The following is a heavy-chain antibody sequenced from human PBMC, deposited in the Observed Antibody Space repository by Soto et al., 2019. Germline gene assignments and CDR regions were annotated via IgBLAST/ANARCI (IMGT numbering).Heavy chain of an antibody. D-gene: IGHD2-15*01. V-gene: IGHV4-59*01. Sequence: PSETLSLTCTVSGGSISIYYWSLIRQPPGKGLEWIGYIYYSGSTNYNPSLKSRVTISVDTSKNQFSLKLSSVTAADTAVYYCARLPMQDATDDYWGQGTLVTVSS. J-gene: IGHJ4*02. CDR2: IYYSGST. CDR3: ARLPMQDATDDY. CDR1: GGSISIYY.